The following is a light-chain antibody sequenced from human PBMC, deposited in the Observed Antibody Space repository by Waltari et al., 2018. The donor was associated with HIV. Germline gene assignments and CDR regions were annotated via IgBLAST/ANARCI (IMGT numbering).Light chain of an antibody. CDR2: STN. CDR1: TGAVTSAYY. V-gene: IGLV7-43*01. J-gene: IGLJ3*02. Sequence: QTVVTQEPSLTVSPGGTVTLTWASSTGAVTSAYYPNWFRLKPGQAPRALIYSTNYKHSWTPVRFSGSLLGGKAALTLSGVQPEDEAEYYCQLYYDGAWVFGGGTKLTVL. CDR3: QLYYDGAWV.